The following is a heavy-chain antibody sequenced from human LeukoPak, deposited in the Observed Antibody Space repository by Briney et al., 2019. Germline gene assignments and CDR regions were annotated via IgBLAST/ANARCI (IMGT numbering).Heavy chain of an antibody. CDR2: INSDGINT. J-gene: IGHJ5*02. V-gene: IGHV3-74*01. CDR1: GFTFDDYA. Sequence: GGSLRLSCAASGFTFDDYAMHWVRQAPGKGLVWVSRINSDGINTSYADSVKGRFTISRDNAKNTLNLQMNSLRAEDTAVYYCARDLGQYYDTSDNWFDPWGQGTLVTVSS. CDR3: ARDLGQYYDTSDNWFDP. D-gene: IGHD3-22*01.